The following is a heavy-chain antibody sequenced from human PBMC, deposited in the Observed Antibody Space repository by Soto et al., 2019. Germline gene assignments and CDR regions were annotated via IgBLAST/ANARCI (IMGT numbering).Heavy chain of an antibody. CDR2: IWYDGSNK. CDR3: EKDGPNSYCGRDV. V-gene: IGHV3-33*06. J-gene: IGHJ6*02. CDR1: GFTFSSYG. Sequence: PGGSLRLSCAASGFTFSSYGMHWVRQAPGKGLEWVAVIWYDGSNKYYADSVKGRFTISRDNSKNTLYLQMNSLRAEDTAVYYWEKDGPNSYCGRDVWGQGTTVTVSS. D-gene: IGHD2-8*01.